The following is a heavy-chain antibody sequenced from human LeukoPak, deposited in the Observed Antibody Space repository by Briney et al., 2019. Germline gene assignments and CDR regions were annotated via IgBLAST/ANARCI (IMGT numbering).Heavy chain of an antibody. V-gene: IGHV3-15*01. D-gene: IGHD1-26*01. J-gene: IGHJ4*02. CDR3: TAGRFTYYPF. CDR2: IKSTSAGGTT. Sequence: GGSLRLSCVVSGSIFTASWMSWVRQAPGKGLEWIARIKSTSAGGTTDYAAPVKGRFTISRDDSKSTLYLQIDSLKTEDTAFYYCTAGRFTYYPFWGQGTLVTVSS. CDR1: GSIFTASW.